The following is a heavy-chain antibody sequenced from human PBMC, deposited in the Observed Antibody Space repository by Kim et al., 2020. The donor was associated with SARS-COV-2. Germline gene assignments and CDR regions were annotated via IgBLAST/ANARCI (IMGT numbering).Heavy chain of an antibody. Sequence: GGSLRLSCAASGFTVSSNYMNWVRQAPGKGLEWVSVIYSGGNTYYADSVKGRFTISRDNSKNTLYLQMNSLRAEDTAVYYCARVPSGSDYNYLDYWGQGTQVTVSS. D-gene: IGHD4-17*01. J-gene: IGHJ4*02. CDR2: IYSGGNT. CDR3: ARVPSGSDYNYLDY. CDR1: GFTVSSNY. V-gene: IGHV3-53*01.